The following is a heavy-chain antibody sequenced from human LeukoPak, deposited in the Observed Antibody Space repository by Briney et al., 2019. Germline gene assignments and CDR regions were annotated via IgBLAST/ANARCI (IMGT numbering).Heavy chain of an antibody. CDR3: ARDPRRVYSSSPHAFDI. J-gene: IGHJ3*02. D-gene: IGHD6-6*01. Sequence: SETLSLTCTVSGGSISSYYWSWIRQPPGKGLEWIGYIYYSGSTNYNPSLKSRVTISVDTSKNQFSLKLSSVTAADTAVYYCARDPRRVYSSSPHAFDIWGQGTMVTVSS. CDR2: IYYSGST. CDR1: GGSISSYY. V-gene: IGHV4-59*01.